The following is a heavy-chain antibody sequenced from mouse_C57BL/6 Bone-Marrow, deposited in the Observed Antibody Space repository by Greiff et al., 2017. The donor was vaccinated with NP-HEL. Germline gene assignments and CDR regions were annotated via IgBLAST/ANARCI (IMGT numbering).Heavy chain of an antibody. CDR3: ARQRLRRGYYDMDY. CDR1: GFTFSSYG. D-gene: IGHD2-4*01. J-gene: IGHJ4*01. V-gene: IGHV5-6*01. CDR2: ISSGGSYT. Sequence: EVQRVESGGDLVKPGGSLKLSCAASGFTFSSYGMSWVRQTPDKRLEWVATISSGGSYTYYPDSVKGRFTISRDNAKNTLYLQMSNLKSEDTAMYYCARQRLRRGYYDMDYWGQGTSVTVSS.